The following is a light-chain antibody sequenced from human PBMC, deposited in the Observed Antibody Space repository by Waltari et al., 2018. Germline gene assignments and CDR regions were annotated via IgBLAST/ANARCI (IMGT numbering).Light chain of an antibody. Sequence: DIQMTQSPSSLSASVGDRVTITCQASQGINSDLAWYQQKPGQVPTLLLYKPSTLHTGLPSRLRGSASGTDISLTISSLQAEDFGTYYCQLVFGIPRTVGEGTKVEI. CDR2: KPS. J-gene: IGKJ1*01. V-gene: IGKV1-27*01. CDR1: QGINSD. CDR3: QLVFGIPRT.